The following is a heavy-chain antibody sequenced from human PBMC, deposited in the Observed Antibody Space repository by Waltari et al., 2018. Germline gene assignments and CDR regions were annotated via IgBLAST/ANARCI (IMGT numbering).Heavy chain of an antibody. CDR3: ARSRADYGGNPVFDY. V-gene: IGHV1-69*13. CDR1: GGTFSSYA. Sequence: QVQLVQSGAEVKKPGSSVKVSCKASGGTFSSYAISWVRQAPGQGLEWMGGIIPIFGTANYAQKFQGRVTITADESTSTAYMELSSLRSEDMAVYYCARSRADYGGNPVFDYWGQGTLVTVSS. CDR2: IIPIFGTA. D-gene: IGHD2-15*01. J-gene: IGHJ4*02.